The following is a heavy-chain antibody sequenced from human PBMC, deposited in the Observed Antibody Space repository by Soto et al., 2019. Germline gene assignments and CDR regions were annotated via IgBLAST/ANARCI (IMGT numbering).Heavy chain of an antibody. V-gene: IGHV1-18*01. J-gene: IGHJ3*02. D-gene: IGHD5-12*01. CDR3: ARGAGGLRVSLSAFDI. CDR1: GYTFTSYG. CDR2: ISAYNGNT. Sequence: ASVKVSCKASGYTFTSYGISWVRQAPGQGLEWMGWISAYNGNTNYAQKLQGRVTMTTDTSTSTAYMELRSLRSDDTAVYYCARGAGGLRVSLSAFDICGQGPMLTVSS.